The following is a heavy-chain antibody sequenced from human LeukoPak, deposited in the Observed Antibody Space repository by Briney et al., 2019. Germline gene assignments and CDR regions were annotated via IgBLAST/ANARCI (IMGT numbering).Heavy chain of an antibody. J-gene: IGHJ4*02. D-gene: IGHD3-22*01. CDR3: ARGPITTRSDFDY. V-gene: IGHV1-69*01. CDR1: GGTFSSYA. CDR2: IIPIFATA. Sequence: SVKVSCKASGGTFSSYAISWVRQAPGQGLEWMGGIIPIFATANYAQKFQGRVTITADESTSTAYMELSSLRSEDTAVYYCARGPITTRSDFDYWGQGTLVTVSS.